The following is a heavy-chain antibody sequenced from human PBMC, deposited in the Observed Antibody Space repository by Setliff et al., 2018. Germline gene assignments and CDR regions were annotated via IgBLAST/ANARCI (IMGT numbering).Heavy chain of an antibody. Sequence: PSETLSLTCTVSGGSISSGAYYWNWIRQHPGKGLEWIGYIYYSGSTYYNPSLKSRITISVDTSKNQFSLNLNSATAADTAVYYCARHALSFDSAWDVWGKGTTVTVSS. V-gene: IGHV4-31*03. CDR1: GGSISSGAYY. J-gene: IGHJ6*04. CDR2: IYYSGST. CDR3: ARHALSFDSAWDV. D-gene: IGHD3-9*01.